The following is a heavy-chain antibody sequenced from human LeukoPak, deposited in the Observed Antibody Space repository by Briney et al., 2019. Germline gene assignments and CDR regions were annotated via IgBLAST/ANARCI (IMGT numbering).Heavy chain of an antibody. CDR2: IYHIGST. J-gene: IGHJ5*02. D-gene: IGHD6-19*01. CDR1: GYSISSGYY. CDR3: ARDFSVAGTRGNWFDP. Sequence: SETLSLTCAVSGYSISSGYYWGWIRQPPGKGLEWIGSIYHIGSTYYNQSLKSRVTISVDTSKNQFSLKLSSVTAADTAVYYCARDFSVAGTRGNWFDPWGQGTLVTVSS. V-gene: IGHV4-38-2*02.